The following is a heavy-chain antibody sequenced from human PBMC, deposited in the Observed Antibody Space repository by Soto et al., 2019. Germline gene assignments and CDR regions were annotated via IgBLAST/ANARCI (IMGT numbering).Heavy chain of an antibody. D-gene: IGHD3-10*01. CDR3: AKLGPYGLESYSFRYNWLDP. V-gene: IGHV3-53*01. Sequence: GSLRLSCEASGFSVSSSHMIWVRQAPGKGLEWVSVIYSGGPTYYAVSVKGRFTISRDRSKNTVYLQMHSLRNEDTAVYHCAKLGPYGLESYSFRYNWLDPWGQGTLVTVSS. J-gene: IGHJ5*02. CDR1: GFSVSSSH. CDR2: IYSGGPT.